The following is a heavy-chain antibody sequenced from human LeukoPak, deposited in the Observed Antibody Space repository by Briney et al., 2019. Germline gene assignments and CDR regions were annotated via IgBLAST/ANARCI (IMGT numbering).Heavy chain of an antibody. D-gene: IGHD6-13*01. V-gene: IGHV1-69*04. CDR3: ARAAATYYGMDV. CDR2: IIPILGIA. J-gene: IGHJ6*02. Sequence: SVKVSCKASGGTFSSYAISWVRQAPGQGLEWMGRIIPILGIANYAQKFQGRVAITADKSTSTAYMELSSLRSEDTAVYYCARAAATYYGMDVWGQGTTVTVSS. CDR1: GGTFSSYA.